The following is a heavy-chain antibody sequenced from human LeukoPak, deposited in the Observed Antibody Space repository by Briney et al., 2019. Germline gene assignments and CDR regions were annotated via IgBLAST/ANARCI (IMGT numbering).Heavy chain of an antibody. Sequence: PGRSLRLSCAASGFTFSSYGMHWVRQAPGEGLEWVAVISYDGSNKYYADSVKGRFTISRDNSKNTLYLQMNSLRAEDTAVYYCAKDYYDSSGYYPDYWGQGTLVTVSS. D-gene: IGHD3-22*01. CDR2: ISYDGSNK. J-gene: IGHJ4*02. CDR3: AKDYYDSSGYYPDY. CDR1: GFTFSSYG. V-gene: IGHV3-30*18.